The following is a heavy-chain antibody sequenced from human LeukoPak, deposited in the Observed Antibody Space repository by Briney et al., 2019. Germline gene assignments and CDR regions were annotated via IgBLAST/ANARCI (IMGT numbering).Heavy chain of an antibody. CDR3: ARDVQQLATRYYYYGMDV. J-gene: IGHJ6*02. CDR2: TYYRSKWYN. CDR1: GDSVCSNSAA. V-gene: IGHV6-1*01. Sequence: SQTLSLTCAISGDSVCSNSAAWNWIRQSPSRGLEWLGWTYYRSKWYNDYAVSVKSRITINPDTSKNQFSLQLNSVTPEDTAVYYCARDVQQLATRYYYYGMDVWGQGTTVTVSS. D-gene: IGHD6-13*01.